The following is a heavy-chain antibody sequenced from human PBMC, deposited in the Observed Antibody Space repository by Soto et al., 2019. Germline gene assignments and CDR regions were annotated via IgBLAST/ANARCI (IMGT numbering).Heavy chain of an antibody. Sequence: ASVKVSCKASGYTFTSYCISWVLQAPGQGLEWMGWISAYNGNTNYAQKLQGRVTMTTDTSTSTAYMELRSLRSDDTAVYYCARVTTVVTPEDNYYYGMDVWGQGTTVTVSS. D-gene: IGHD4-17*01. CDR1: GYTFTSYC. CDR2: ISAYNGNT. V-gene: IGHV1-18*01. CDR3: ARVTTVVTPEDNYYYGMDV. J-gene: IGHJ6*02.